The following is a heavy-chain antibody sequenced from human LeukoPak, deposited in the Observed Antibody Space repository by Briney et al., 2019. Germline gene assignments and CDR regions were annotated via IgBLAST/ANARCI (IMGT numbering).Heavy chain of an antibody. CDR3: ARLDGSGSYYDY. V-gene: IGHV1-46*01. D-gene: IGHD3-10*01. Sequence: ASVKVSCKASGYTFTSYYMYWVRQAPGQALEWMGIIYPSGGSTSYAQKFQGRVSMTRDTSTNTIYMELRSLRSEDTAVYYCARLDGSGSYYDYWGQGTLVTVSS. CDR2: IYPSGGST. J-gene: IGHJ4*02. CDR1: GYTFTSYY.